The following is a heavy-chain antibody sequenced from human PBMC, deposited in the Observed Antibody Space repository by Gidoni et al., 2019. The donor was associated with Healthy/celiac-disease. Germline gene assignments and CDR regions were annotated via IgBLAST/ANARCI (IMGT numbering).Heavy chain of an antibody. J-gene: IGHJ4*02. CDR2: INHSGST. D-gene: IGHD2-21*01. Sequence: QVQLQQWGAGLLKPSETLSLTGAVYGGSFSGYYWSWIRQPPGKGLEWLGDINHSGSTNYNPSLKSRVTISVDTSKNQFSLKLSSVTAADTAVYYCARGVAYCGGDCSDYWGQGTLVTVSS. CDR1: GGSFSGYY. V-gene: IGHV4-34*01. CDR3: ARGVAYCGGDCSDY.